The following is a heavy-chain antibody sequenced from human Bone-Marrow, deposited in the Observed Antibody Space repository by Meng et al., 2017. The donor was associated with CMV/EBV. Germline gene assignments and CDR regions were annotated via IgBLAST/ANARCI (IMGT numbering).Heavy chain of an antibody. CDR2: IYTSGST. CDR3: ARGSGDGYNLGWFDP. J-gene: IGHJ5*02. CDR1: GGSISSGSYY. D-gene: IGHD5-24*01. V-gene: IGHV4-61*02. Sequence: QVHVQESGPGLVKPSPTLALTCTVSGGSISSGSYYWSWIRQPAGKGLEWIGRIYTSGSTNYNPSLKSRVTISVDTSKNQFSLKLSSVTAADTAVYYCARGSGDGYNLGWFDPWGQGTLVTVSS.